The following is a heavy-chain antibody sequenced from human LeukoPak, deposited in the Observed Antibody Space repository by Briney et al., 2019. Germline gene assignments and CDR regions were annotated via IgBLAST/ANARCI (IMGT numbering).Heavy chain of an antibody. V-gene: IGHV3-30*18. Sequence: PGGSLRLSCAASGFTFSSHVMHWVRQAPGKGLEWVAVISYDGSNKYYADSVKGRFTISRDNSKNTLYLQMNSLRAEDTAVYYCAKAYYDSSGYYPDAFDIWGQGTMVTVSS. CDR1: GFTFSSHV. CDR3: AKAYYDSSGYYPDAFDI. D-gene: IGHD3-22*01. J-gene: IGHJ3*02. CDR2: ISYDGSNK.